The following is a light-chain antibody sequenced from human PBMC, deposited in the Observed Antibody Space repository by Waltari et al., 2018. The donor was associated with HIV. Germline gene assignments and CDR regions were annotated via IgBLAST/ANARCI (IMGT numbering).Light chain of an antibody. Sequence: IVMTQSPASLAVYHGEAASISCTASQSLMQKNKKVYWDWYVQEPGQSLELLIFLTSDRAAGVPHRISATGTGTEFTLKINTVEAADVGTYYCMQSLQTPLSFGQGTRLEIK. CDR3: MQSLQTPLS. V-gene: IGKV2-28*01. CDR1: QSLMQKNKKVY. CDR2: LTS. J-gene: IGKJ5*01.